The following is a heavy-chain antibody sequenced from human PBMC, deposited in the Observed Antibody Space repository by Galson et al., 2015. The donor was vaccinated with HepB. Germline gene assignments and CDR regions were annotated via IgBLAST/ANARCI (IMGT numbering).Heavy chain of an antibody. CDR3: ARTMRAGQPYFDY. J-gene: IGHJ4*02. D-gene: IGHD3-10*01. CDR2: ISYDGSNK. CDR1: GFTLSSYA. V-gene: IGHV3-30*04. Sequence: LRLSCAASGFTLSSYAMHWVRQAPGKGLEWVALISYDGSNKYYADSVKGRFTISRDNSKNTLYLQMNSLRAEDTAVYYCARTMRAGQPYFDYWGQGTLVTVSS.